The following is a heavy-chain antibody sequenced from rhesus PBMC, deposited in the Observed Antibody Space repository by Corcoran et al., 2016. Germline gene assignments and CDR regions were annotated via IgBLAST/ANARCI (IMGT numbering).Heavy chain of an antibody. CDR2: INGNSGTT. Sequence: QVQLHESGPALAQPSEPLSLPCPLPGAPIRRNGWRRIRQSPGKGLEWIGEINGNSGTTNYNPSLKSRVTISKDASKNQFSLKLSSMTVADTAVYYCGRPWDYWGQGVLVTVSS. CDR1: GAPIRRNG. V-gene: IGHV4-80*01. J-gene: IGHJ4*01. CDR3: GRPWDY.